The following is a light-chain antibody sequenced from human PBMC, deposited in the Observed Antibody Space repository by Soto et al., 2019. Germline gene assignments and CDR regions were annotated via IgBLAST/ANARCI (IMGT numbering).Light chain of an antibody. CDR2: EVT. J-gene: IGLJ1*01. CDR1: SSDVGGYNL. V-gene: IGLV2-14*01. Sequence: QSALTQPPSASGSPGQSVTISCTGTSSDVGGYNLVSWYQQHPGKAPKLMIYEVTDRPSGVSNRFSGSKSGNTASLTISGLQAEDEAEYYCSSYTNINTRACVFGTGTKVTVL. CDR3: SSYTNINTRACV.